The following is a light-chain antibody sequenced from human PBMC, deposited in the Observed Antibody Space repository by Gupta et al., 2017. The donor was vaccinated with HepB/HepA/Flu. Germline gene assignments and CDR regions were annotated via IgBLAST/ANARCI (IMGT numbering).Light chain of an antibody. V-gene: IGKV2-24*01. J-gene: IGKJ1*01. CDR3: MQATQFSRT. CDR1: ESLLHNNGNTY. CDR2: KIS. Sequence: IVMTQTPLSSPVTLGQPASISCRSSESLLHNNGNTYLSWLHQRPGQPPRLLSYKISNRFSGVPDRFSGSGAGRYFTLKISRVEAEDVGIYYCMQATQFSRTFGQGTKVEIK.